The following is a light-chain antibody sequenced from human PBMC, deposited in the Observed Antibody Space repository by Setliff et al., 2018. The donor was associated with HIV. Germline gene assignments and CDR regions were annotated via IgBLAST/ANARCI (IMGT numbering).Light chain of an antibody. V-gene: IGLV7-46*01. CDR3: FLSYSGARRV. Sequence: QAVVTQEPSLTVSPGGTVTLTCGSSTGAVTSGHYPYWFQQKPGQAPRTLISDTSNKHSWTPARFSGSLLGGKAALTLSGAQPEDEAAYYCFLSYSGARRVFGGGTKGTVL. CDR1: TGAVTSGHY. J-gene: IGLJ3*02. CDR2: DTS.